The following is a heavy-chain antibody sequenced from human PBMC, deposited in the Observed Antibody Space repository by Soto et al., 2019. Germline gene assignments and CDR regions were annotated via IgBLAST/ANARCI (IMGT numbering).Heavy chain of an antibody. CDR1: GYTFTGYY. CDR3: ARVSGAGITGTTSPDAFDI. D-gene: IGHD1-7*01. V-gene: IGHV1-2*04. J-gene: IGHJ3*02. CDR2: INPNSGGT. Sequence: ASVKVSCKASGYTFTGYYMHWVRQAPGQGLEWVGWINPNSGGTNYAQKFQGWVTMTRDTSISTAYMELSRLRSDDTAVYYCARVSGAGITGTTSPDAFDIWGQGTMVTVSS.